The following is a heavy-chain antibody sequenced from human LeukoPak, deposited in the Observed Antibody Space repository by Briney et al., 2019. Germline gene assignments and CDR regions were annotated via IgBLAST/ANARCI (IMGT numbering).Heavy chain of an antibody. Sequence: GGSLRLSCAASGFTFSSYAMHWVRQAPGKGLEWVGRIKSKTDGGTTDYAAPVKGRFTISRDDSKNTLYLQMNSLKTEDTAVYYCTPRASYCSGGSCYSEWFDPWGQGTLVTVSS. D-gene: IGHD2-15*01. V-gene: IGHV3-15*01. J-gene: IGHJ5*02. CDR1: GFTFSSYA. CDR2: IKSKTDGGTT. CDR3: TPRASYCSGGSCYSEWFDP.